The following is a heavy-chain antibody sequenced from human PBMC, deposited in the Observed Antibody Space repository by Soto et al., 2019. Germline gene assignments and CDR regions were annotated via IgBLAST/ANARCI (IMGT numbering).Heavy chain of an antibody. CDR3: ARGRGYVYSNNFYGMDG. D-gene: IGHD3-16*01. CDR2: INHSGST. V-gene: IGHV4-34*01. Sequence: QVQLQQRGAGLLKPSETLALTCGVYRGSFSGFYWTWIRQTPGKGLEWIGEINHSGSTNYNPSFKNRVTISVDRSTNYFSLKMTSVTAADAAVYYCARGRGYVYSNNFYGMDGWGQGTTVTVSS. CDR1: RGSFSGFY. J-gene: IGHJ6*02.